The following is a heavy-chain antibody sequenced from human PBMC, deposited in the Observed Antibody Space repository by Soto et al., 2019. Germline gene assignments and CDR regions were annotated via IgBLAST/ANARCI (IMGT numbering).Heavy chain of an antibody. V-gene: IGHV1-8*01. CDR1: GYIFSTYD. CDR2: LNPNSGNT. D-gene: IGHD1-20*01. CDR3: ARDHRYNWNDEGWFDP. J-gene: IGHJ5*02. Sequence: QVQLVQPGAEVKKPGASVKVSCKASGYIFSTYDINWVRQAPGQGLEWMGWLNPNSGNTGYAQKFQGRVTMTRNTSINTAYMELSSLGSEDTAVYYCARDHRYNWNDEGWFDPWGQGTLVTVSS.